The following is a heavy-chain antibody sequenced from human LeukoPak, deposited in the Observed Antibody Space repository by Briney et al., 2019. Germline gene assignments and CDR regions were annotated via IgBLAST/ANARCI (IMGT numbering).Heavy chain of an antibody. Sequence: GGSLRLSCAASGFTFSSYEMNWVRQAPGKGLEWVSYISSSGSTIYYADSVKGRFTISRDNAKNSLYLQMNSLRAEDTAVYYCARDARSVSLWFGELSDYGMDVWGKGTTVTVSS. D-gene: IGHD3-10*01. CDR2: ISSSGSTI. CDR3: ARDARSVSLWFGELSDYGMDV. V-gene: IGHV3-48*03. CDR1: GFTFSSYE. J-gene: IGHJ6*04.